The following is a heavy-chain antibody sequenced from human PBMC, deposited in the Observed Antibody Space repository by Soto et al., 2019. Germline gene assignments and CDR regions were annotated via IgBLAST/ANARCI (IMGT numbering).Heavy chain of an antibody. CDR2: IYYSGST. D-gene: IGHD3-10*01. J-gene: IGHJ6*02. V-gene: IGHV4-61*01. Sequence: SETLSLTCTGSGGSVRRGSYYWSWIRQPPGKGLEWIGYIYYSGSTNYNPSLKSRVTISVDTSKNQFSLKLSSVTAADTAVYYCARDPYLFPRTRWFPYGLDVRAQGTTV. CDR1: GGSVRRGSYY. CDR3: ARDPYLFPRTRWFPYGLDV.